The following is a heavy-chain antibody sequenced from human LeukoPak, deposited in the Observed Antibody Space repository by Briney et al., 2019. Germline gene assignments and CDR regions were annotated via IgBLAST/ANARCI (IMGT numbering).Heavy chain of an antibody. J-gene: IGHJ1*01. D-gene: IGHD2-21*02. CDR2: ISGSGGST. Sequence: GGTLRLSCAASGFTFSSYGMSWVRQAPGEGLEGGSGISGSGGSTYYADSVKGRFTISRDNSKNTLYLQMNSLRAEDTAVYYSAKDSTYCGGDCYSTYFQHWGQGTLVTVSS. CDR1: GFTFSSYG. V-gene: IGHV3-23*01. CDR3: AKDSTYCGGDCYSTYFQH.